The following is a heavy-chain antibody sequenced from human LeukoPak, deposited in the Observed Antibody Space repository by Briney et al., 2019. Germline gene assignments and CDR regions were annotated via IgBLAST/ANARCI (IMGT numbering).Heavy chain of an antibody. D-gene: IGHD4-11*01. J-gene: IGHJ6*03. Sequence: AGGSLRLSCAASGFTFSSYAMHWVRQAPGKGLEWVAVISYDGSNKYYADSVKGRFTISRDNSKNTLYLQMNSLRAEDTAVYYCARDIDYSNYPYYYYMDVWGKGTTVTVSS. CDR3: ARDIDYSNYPYYYYMDV. V-gene: IGHV3-30-3*01. CDR2: ISYDGSNK. CDR1: GFTFSSYA.